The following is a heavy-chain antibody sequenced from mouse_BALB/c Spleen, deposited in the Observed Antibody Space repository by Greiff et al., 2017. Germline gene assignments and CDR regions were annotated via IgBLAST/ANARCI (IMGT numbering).Heavy chain of an antibody. J-gene: IGHJ2*01. V-gene: IGHV5-4*02. CDR3: ARDLTGTTDY. Sequence: EVMLVESGGGLVKPGGSLKLSCAASGFTFSDYYMYWVRQTPEKRLEWVATISDGGSYTYYPDSVKGRFTISRDNAKNNLYLQMSSLKSEDTAMYYCARDLTGTTDYWGQGTTLTVSS. D-gene: IGHD4-1*01. CDR1: GFTFSDYY. CDR2: ISDGGSYT.